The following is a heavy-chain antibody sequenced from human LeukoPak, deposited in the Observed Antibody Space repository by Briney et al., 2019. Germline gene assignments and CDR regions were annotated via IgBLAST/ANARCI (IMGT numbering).Heavy chain of an antibody. CDR1: GYILTNYA. CDR2: TNAGNGNT. J-gene: IGHJ4*02. D-gene: IGHD2-15*01. V-gene: IGHV1-3*02. Sequence: ASVKVSCKASGYILTNYAIHWVRQAPGQRLEWMGWTNAGNGNTKYPQEFQGRVTITRDTSANTAYMELSSLRSEDMAVYYCARSAEGYCSGASCSGYYFDYWGQGTLVTVSS. CDR3: ARSAEGYCSGASCSGYYFDY.